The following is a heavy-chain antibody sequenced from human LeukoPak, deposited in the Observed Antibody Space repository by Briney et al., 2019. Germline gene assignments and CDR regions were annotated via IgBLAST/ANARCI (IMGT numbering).Heavy chain of an antibody. CDR3: ARVASIRGGYYVDY. Sequence: SETLSLTCTVSGGSISSGGYYWSWIRQPQGQGLEWIGYIYHSGSTYYNPSLKSRVTISVDRSKNQFSLKLSSVTAADTAVYYCARVASIRGGYYVDYWGQGTLVTVSS. J-gene: IGHJ4*02. D-gene: IGHD3-22*01. V-gene: IGHV4-30-2*01. CDR2: IYHSGST. CDR1: GGSISSGGYY.